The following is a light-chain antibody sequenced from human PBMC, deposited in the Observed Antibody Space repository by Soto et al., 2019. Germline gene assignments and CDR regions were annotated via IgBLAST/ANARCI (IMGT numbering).Light chain of an antibody. CDR3: QQRSNWPPIT. CDR2: ATS. J-gene: IGKJ5*01. V-gene: IGKV3-11*01. CDR1: QSVSTY. Sequence: EIVLTPSPATLSLSPGERATLSCRASQSVSTYLAWYQQKPGQAPRLLIFATSRRATDIPARFSGSGYGTEFTLTISSLEPEDFAVYYCQQRSNWPPITFGQGTRLEI.